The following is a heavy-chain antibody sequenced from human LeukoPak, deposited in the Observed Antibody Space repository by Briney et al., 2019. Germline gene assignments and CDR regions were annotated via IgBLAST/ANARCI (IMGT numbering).Heavy chain of an antibody. Sequence: PGRSLRLSCAASGFTFSSYGMHWVRQAPGKGLEWVAVIWYDGSNKYYADSVKGRFTISRDNSKNTLYLQMNSLRAEDTAVYYCARVGIAAAGTGNWFDPWGQGTLVTVSS. CDR2: IWYDGSNK. D-gene: IGHD6-13*01. J-gene: IGHJ5*02. CDR1: GFTFSSYG. CDR3: ARVGIAAAGTGNWFDP. V-gene: IGHV3-33*01.